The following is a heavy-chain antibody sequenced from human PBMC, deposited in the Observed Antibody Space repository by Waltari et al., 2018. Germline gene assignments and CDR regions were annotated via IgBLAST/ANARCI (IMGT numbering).Heavy chain of an antibody. D-gene: IGHD3-22*01. CDR2: ISDSGVIT. J-gene: IGHJ4*02. V-gene: IGHV3-23*01. CDR3: ARHLYSIDYLELAK. Sequence: EEHLLESGGGLAQPGASLSRSCAASGFNFISFAMSWVRQAPGKGLEWVSGISDSGVITKYADSVKGRFTVSRDNSKNTVFLHLNSLRAEDTAIYYCARHLYSIDYLELAKWGQGTLVTVSS. CDR1: GFNFISFA.